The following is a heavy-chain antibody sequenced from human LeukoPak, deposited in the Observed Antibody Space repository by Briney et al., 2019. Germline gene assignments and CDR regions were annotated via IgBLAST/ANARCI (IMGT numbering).Heavy chain of an antibody. CDR3: ARHSLLFPANYGDYVGDWFAP. Sequence: SETLSLTCTVSVGSISSYYWSWIRQPPGKGLEGIGYIYYSGSTSYNPSLKSRVTISVDTSKNQFSLKRSSVTAADTAVYYCARHSLLFPANYGDYVGDWFAPWGQGTLVTVSS. CDR1: VGSISSYY. D-gene: IGHD4-17*01. V-gene: IGHV4-59*08. CDR2: IYYSGST. J-gene: IGHJ5*02.